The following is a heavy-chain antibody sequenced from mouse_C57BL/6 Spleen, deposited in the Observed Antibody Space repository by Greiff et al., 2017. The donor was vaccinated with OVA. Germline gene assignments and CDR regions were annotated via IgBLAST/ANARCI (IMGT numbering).Heavy chain of an antibody. CDR2: IDPSDSYT. CDR3: ATTSGTGAMDY. CDR1: GYTFTSYW. D-gene: IGHD4-1*01. J-gene: IGHJ4*01. Sequence: VKLQQPGAELVMPGASVKLSCKASGYTFTSYWMHWVKQRPGQGLEWIGEIDPSDSYTNYNQKFKGKSTLTVDKSSSTAYMQLSSLTSEDSAVYYCATTSGTGAMDYWGQGTSVTVSS. V-gene: IGHV1-69*01.